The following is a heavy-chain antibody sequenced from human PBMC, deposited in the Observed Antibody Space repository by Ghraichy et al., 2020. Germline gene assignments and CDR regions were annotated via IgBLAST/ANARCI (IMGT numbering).Heavy chain of an antibody. Sequence: ASVKVSCKASGYTFTSYAMHWVRQAPGQRLEWMGWINAGNGNTKYSQKFQGRVTITRDTSASTAYMELSSLRSEDTAVYYCAGPKYCTNGVCSYDAFDIWGHGTMVTVSS. J-gene: IGHJ3*02. D-gene: IGHD2-8*01. CDR3: AGPKYCTNGVCSYDAFDI. CDR2: INAGNGNT. CDR1: GYTFTSYA. V-gene: IGHV1-3*01.